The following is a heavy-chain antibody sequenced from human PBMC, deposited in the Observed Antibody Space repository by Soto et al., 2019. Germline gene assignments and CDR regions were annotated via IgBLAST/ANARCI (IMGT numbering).Heavy chain of an antibody. CDR1: GFSLSTARMG. J-gene: IGHJ4*02. CDR3: ARMLADYYDPNAGLGEYYLDY. Sequence: CGPTVVNLTEPLTLTCTVSGFSLSTARMGVSWIRQPPGKSLECLAHSFTNDDKYYTASLKSRFTIPKDTSKSTVVLTMNNMDPVDTAIYYCARMLADYYDPNAGLGEYYLDYWGKGTLVTVSS. D-gene: IGHD3-22*01. CDR2: SFTNDDK. V-gene: IGHV2-26*01.